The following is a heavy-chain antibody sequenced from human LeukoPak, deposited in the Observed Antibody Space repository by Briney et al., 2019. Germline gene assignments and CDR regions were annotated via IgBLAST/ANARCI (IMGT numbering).Heavy chain of an antibody. CDR2: IGISSGNT. Sequence: GGSLRLSCAASGFTFIDYSMNWVRQAPGKGLEWISYIGISSGNTKYADSVKGRYTISRDNARNSLYLQMNSLRAEDTAVYYCARDPRYAFDIWGHGTLVTVSS. CDR1: GFTFIDYS. D-gene: IGHD5-12*01. CDR3: ARDPRYAFDI. J-gene: IGHJ4*01. V-gene: IGHV3-48*01.